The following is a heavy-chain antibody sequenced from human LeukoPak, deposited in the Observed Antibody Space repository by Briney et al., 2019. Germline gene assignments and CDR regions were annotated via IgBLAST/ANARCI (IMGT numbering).Heavy chain of an antibody. CDR3: ARGPGYISGWYYFDY. CDR2: IYGGGTT. J-gene: IGHJ4*02. D-gene: IGHD6-13*01. CDR1: GFTVSSNY. Sequence: PGGSLRLSCAASGFTVSSNYMSWVRQAPGKGQEWVSVIYGGGTTYYADSVKGRFTISRDNFKHTLFLQMNSLRAEDTAVYYCARGPGYISGWYYFDYWGQGTLVTVS. V-gene: IGHV3-53*01.